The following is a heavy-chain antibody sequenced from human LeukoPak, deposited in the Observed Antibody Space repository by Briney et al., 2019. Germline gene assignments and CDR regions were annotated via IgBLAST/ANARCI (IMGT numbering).Heavy chain of an antibody. CDR2: ISSSSSYI. D-gene: IGHD6-19*01. CDR1: GFTFSSYS. J-gene: IGHJ4*02. CDR3: ARSNSGWPDY. Sequence: GGSLRLSCAASGFTFSSYSMNWVRQAPGKGLEWVSSISSSSSYIYYADSVKGRFTISRYNAKNSLYLQMNSLRAEDTAVYYCARSNSGWPDYWGQGTLVTVSS. V-gene: IGHV3-21*01.